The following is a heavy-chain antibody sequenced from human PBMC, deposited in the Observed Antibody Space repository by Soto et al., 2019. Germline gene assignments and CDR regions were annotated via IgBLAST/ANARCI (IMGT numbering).Heavy chain of an antibody. D-gene: IGHD2-2*01. J-gene: IGHJ4*02. CDR2: ISYDGSNK. Sequence: LRLSCAVSGFTFSSYGMHWIRQAPGKGVEWVAVISYDGSNKYYAGSVKGRFTISRDNSKNTLYLQMNSLRAEDTAVYYCVKERMEQYQLLPFFDYWGQGTLVTVSS. V-gene: IGHV3-30*18. CDR1: GFTFSSYG. CDR3: VKERMEQYQLLPFFDY.